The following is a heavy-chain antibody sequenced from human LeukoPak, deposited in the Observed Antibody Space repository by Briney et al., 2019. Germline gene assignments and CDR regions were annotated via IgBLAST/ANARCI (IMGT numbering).Heavy chain of an antibody. CDR1: GGSISSSSYY. CDR2: IYYSGST. Sequence: PSETLSLTCTVSGGSISSSSYYWGWIRQPPGKGLEWIGSIYYSGSTYYNPSLKSRVTISVDTSKNQFSLKLSSVTAADTAVYYCARGRIGTYYYGSGSYPQRPYFDYWGQGTLVTVSS. J-gene: IGHJ4*02. V-gene: IGHV4-39*01. D-gene: IGHD3-10*01. CDR3: ARGRIGTYYYGSGSYPQRPYFDY.